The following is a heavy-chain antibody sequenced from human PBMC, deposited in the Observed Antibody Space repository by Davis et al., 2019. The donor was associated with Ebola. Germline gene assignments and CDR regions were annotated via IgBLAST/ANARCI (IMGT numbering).Heavy chain of an antibody. Sequence: GESLKISCAASGFTFRNYGMHWVRQAPGKGLEWVAVIWYDGSNKYYADSVKGRFTISRDNSKNTLYLQMNSLRAEDTAVYYCVGEVGTTHYWGQGTLVTVSS. CDR2: IWYDGSNK. CDR3: VGEVGTTHY. J-gene: IGHJ4*02. D-gene: IGHD1-26*01. CDR1: GFTFRNYG. V-gene: IGHV3-33*01.